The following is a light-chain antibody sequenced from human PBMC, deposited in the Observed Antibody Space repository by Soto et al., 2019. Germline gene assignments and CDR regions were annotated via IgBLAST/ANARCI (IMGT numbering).Light chain of an antibody. CDR1: QSVRHNN. V-gene: IGKV3-20*01. J-gene: IGKJ5*01. Sequence: EILLTQSPCTLSLSPGERATLSCGAGQSVRHNNLNWYQQKPGHPPRLRMYGVSIRATGIPDSFSGSGSGTDFTLTISRLEHEDFAPNYCQQYGNSDPITFGQGTRLEIK. CDR2: GVS. CDR3: QQYGNSDPIT.